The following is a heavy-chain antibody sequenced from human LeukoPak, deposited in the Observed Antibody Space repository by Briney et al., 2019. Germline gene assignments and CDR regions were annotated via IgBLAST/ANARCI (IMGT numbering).Heavy chain of an antibody. CDR1: GGSISSYY. J-gene: IGHJ4*02. D-gene: IGHD1-1*01. V-gene: IGHV4-59*01. CDR2: IYYSGST. Sequence: SETLSLTCTVSGGSISSYYWSWIRQPPGKGLEWIGYIYYSGSTNYNPSLKSRVTISVDTSKNQFSLKLSSVTAADTAVYYCARAGVRKYYFDYWGQGILVTVSS. CDR3: ARAGVRKYYFDY.